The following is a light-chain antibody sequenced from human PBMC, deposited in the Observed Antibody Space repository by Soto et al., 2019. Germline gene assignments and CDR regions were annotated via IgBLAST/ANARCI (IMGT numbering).Light chain of an antibody. CDR2: DVS. CDR3: CSYAGSYPSYV. CDR1: SSDVGGYNY. J-gene: IGLJ1*01. V-gene: IGLV2-11*01. Sequence: QSALTQPRSVSGSPGQSVTISCTGTSSDVGGYNYVSWYQQHPGKAPKLMIYDVSKRPSGVPDRFSGSKSGNTASLTISGLQAEDEADHYCCSYAGSYPSYVFGTGTKLTVL.